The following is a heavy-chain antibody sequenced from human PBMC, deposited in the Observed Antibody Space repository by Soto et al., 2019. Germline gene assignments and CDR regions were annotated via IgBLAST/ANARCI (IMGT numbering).Heavy chain of an antibody. CDR3: ALRFFASWFDP. Sequence: SETLSLTCSVSGGSISSFYWTWIRQSPGKGLEWIGYIYYSGSTNYNSALRSRVTISLDKSNNQFSLTLTSVTAADTAVYYCALRFFASWFDPWGPGHLVTVSS. J-gene: IGHJ5*02. CDR1: GGSISSFY. D-gene: IGHD3-3*01. V-gene: IGHV4-59*12. CDR2: IYYSGST.